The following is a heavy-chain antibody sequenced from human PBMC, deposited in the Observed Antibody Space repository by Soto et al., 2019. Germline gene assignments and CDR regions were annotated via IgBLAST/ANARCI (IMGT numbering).Heavy chain of an antibody. D-gene: IGHD3-16*01. J-gene: IGHJ6*03. CDR1: GYSFTSHW. Sequence: GESLKISCKGSGYSFTSHWIGWVRQMPGKGLEWMGIIYPGDSDTRYSPSFQGQVTISADKSISTAYVQWSSLKASDAAMYYCARQLAGGDGRNYMDVWGKGTTVTVSS. CDR2: IYPGDSDT. V-gene: IGHV5-51*01. CDR3: ARQLAGGDGRNYMDV.